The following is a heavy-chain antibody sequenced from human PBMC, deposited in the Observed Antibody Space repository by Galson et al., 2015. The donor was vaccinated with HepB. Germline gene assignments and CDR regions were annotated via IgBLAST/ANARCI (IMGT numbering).Heavy chain of an antibody. Sequence: SLRLSCAASGFTFSSYAIHWVRQAPGKGLEWVAVISSDGRNKYYADSVKGRFTFSRDNSKNTLSPQMNSLRVEDTAVYYCARDVAATGNWYFDLWGRGTLVTVSS. D-gene: IGHD6-13*01. CDR2: ISSDGRNK. J-gene: IGHJ2*01. CDR3: ARDVAATGNWYFDL. V-gene: IGHV3-30-3*01. CDR1: GFTFSSYA.